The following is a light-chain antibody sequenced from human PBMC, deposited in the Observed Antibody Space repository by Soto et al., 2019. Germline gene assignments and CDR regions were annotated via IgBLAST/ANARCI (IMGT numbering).Light chain of an antibody. J-gene: IGLJ3*02. CDR1: SSDIGAFNY. V-gene: IGLV2-14*01. Sequence: QSALTQPASVSGSPGQSITISCTGTSSDIGAFNYVSWYQQHPGKAPKVIIFEVSNRPSGVSSRFSGSKSGNTASLTISGLQPEDEAHYHCSSYTGGNTYWIFGGGTKLTVL. CDR2: EVS. CDR3: SSYTGGNTYWI.